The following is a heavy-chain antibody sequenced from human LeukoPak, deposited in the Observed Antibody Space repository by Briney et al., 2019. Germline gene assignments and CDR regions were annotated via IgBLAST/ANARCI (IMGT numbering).Heavy chain of an antibody. CDR3: ARDGRDSRTDY. J-gene: IGHJ4*02. CDR1: GYTFTGYY. CDR2: INSNSGGT. D-gene: IGHD3-22*01. V-gene: IGHV1-2*04. Sequence: GASVKVSCKASGYTFTGYYIHWVRQAPGQGLEWMGWINSNSGGTNYAQKFQGWVTMTRDTSISTAYMELSRLRSDDTAVYYCARDGRDSRTDYWGQGTLVTVSS.